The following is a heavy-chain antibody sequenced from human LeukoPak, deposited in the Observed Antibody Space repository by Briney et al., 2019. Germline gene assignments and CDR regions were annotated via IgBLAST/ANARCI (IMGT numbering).Heavy chain of an antibody. CDR1: GFTFDDYD. Sequence: RPGGSLRLSCAASGFTFDDYDMSWVRQAPGKGLEWVTGINWNGGSTGYADSVKGRFTISRDNAKNSLYLQMNSLRAEDTALYYCARERTSLLWFGELFLLDPWGQGTLVTVSS. V-gene: IGHV3-20*04. J-gene: IGHJ5*02. D-gene: IGHD3-10*01. CDR2: INWNGGST. CDR3: ARERTSLLWFGELFLLDP.